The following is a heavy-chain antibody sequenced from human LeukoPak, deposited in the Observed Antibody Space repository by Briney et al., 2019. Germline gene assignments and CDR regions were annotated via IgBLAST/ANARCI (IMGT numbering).Heavy chain of an antibody. CDR3: ARDPGLVAARPGYYYYYMDV. J-gene: IGHJ6*03. D-gene: IGHD6-6*01. V-gene: IGHV4-4*07. CDR2: IYTSGST. Sequence: SETLSLTCTVSGGSISSYYWSWMRQPAGKGLEWIGRIYTSGSTNYNPSLKRRVTMSVEPSKNQFSLKLSSVTAADTAVYYCARDPGLVAARPGYYYYYMDVWGKGTTVTVSS. CDR1: GGSISSYY.